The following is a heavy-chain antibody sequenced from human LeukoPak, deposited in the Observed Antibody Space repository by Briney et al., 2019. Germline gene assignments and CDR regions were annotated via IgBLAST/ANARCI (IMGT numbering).Heavy chain of an antibody. CDR3: ARRQAFDI. CDR2: IYYSGST. J-gene: IGHJ3*02. Sequence: PSETLSLTCTVSGGSISSSSYYWGWIRQPPGKGLEWIGSIYYSGSTYYNPSLKSRVTISVDASKNQFSLKLSSVTAADTAVYYCARRQAFDIWGQGTMVTVSS. CDR1: GGSISSSSYY. V-gene: IGHV4-39*01.